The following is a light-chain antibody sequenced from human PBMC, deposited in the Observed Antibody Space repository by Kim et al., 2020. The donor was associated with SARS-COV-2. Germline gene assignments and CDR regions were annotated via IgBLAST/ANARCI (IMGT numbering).Light chain of an antibody. Sequence: GGTVTLTCASSTGAVTSGYYPNWFQQKPGQAPRALIYSTTNKRSWTPARFSGSLLGGKAALTLSGVQPEDEAEYYCLLYYGGGQRVFGGGTQLTVL. CDR1: TGAVTSGYY. CDR3: LLYYGGGQRV. V-gene: IGLV7-43*01. CDR2: STT. J-gene: IGLJ2*01.